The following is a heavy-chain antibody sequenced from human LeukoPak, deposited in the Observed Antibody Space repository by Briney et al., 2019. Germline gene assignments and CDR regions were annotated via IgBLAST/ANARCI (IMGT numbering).Heavy chain of an antibody. Sequence: GGSLRLSCAASGFTFSSYSMNWVRQAPGKGLEWVSYISSSSGTIYYADSVKGRFTISRDNAKNSLYLQMNSLRAEDTAVYYCARDACTNGVCYSSPYYYYYYMDVWGKGTTVTVSS. V-gene: IGHV3-48*01. J-gene: IGHJ6*03. CDR2: ISSSSGTI. CDR1: GFTFSSYS. D-gene: IGHD2-8*01. CDR3: ARDACTNGVCYSSPYYYYYYMDV.